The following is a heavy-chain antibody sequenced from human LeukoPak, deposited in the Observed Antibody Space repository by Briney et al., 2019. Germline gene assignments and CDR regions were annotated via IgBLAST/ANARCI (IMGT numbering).Heavy chain of an antibody. Sequence: SVKVSCKASGGTFSSYAISWVRQAPGQGLEWMGGIIPIFGTANYAQKLQDRVTMTIDTSTSTAYMELRSLRSDDTAVYYCARDDYDSSGYYYFDYWGQGTLVTVSS. CDR3: ARDDYDSSGYYYFDY. D-gene: IGHD3-22*01. CDR2: IIPIFGTA. V-gene: IGHV1-69*05. CDR1: GGTFSSYA. J-gene: IGHJ4*02.